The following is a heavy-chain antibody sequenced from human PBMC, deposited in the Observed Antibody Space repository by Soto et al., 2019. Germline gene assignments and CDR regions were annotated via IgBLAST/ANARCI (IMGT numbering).Heavy chain of an antibody. V-gene: IGHV4-59*01. CDR3: ARDLNGMDV. CDR1: GGSISNYY. J-gene: IGHJ6*02. CDR2: IFYSGST. Sequence: SETLSLTCTVSGGSISNYYWSWIRQPPGKGLEWIGYIFYSGSTNYNPSLKSRVTISVDTSKNQFSLKLSSVTAADTAVYYCARDLNGMDVWGQGTTVTVSS.